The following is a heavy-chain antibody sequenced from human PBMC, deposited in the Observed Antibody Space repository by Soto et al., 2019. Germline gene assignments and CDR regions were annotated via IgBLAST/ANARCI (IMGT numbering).Heavy chain of an antibody. CDR2: IKQDGSEK. Sequence: GGSLRLSCAASGFTFSSYWMSWVRQAPGKGLEWVVNIKQDGSEKYYVDSVKGRFTISRDNAKNSLYLQMNSLRAEDTAVYYCAREMTSDTVTAAFVYYYMDVWGKGTTVTVSS. D-gene: IGHD4-4*01. CDR3: AREMTSDTVTAAFVYYYMDV. J-gene: IGHJ6*03. V-gene: IGHV3-7*01. CDR1: GFTFSSYW.